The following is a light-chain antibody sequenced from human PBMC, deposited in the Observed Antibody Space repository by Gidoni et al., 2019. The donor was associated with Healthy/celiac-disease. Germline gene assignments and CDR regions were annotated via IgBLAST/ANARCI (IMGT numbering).Light chain of an antibody. J-gene: IGLJ2*01. Sequence: QSALTQPASVSGSPGQSIPISCTGTSSDVGSYNLVSWYQQHPGKAPKLMIYEGSKRPSRVSNRFSGSKSGNTASLTISGLQAEDEADYYCCSYAGSVVFGGGTKLTVL. CDR3: CSYAGSVV. CDR2: EGS. V-gene: IGLV2-23*01. CDR1: SSDVGSYNL.